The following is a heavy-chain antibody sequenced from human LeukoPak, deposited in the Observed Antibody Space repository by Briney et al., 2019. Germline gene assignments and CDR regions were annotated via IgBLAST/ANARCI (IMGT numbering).Heavy chain of an antibody. CDR2: ISSSSSYI. CDR1: GFTFSSYS. Sequence: GGSLRLSCAASGFTFSSYSMNWVRQAPGKGLEWVSSISSSSSYIYYADSVKGRFTISRDNAKNSLYLQMNSLRAEDTAVYYCAGEGAAAGVMWFDPWGQGTLVTVSS. D-gene: IGHD6-13*01. J-gene: IGHJ5*02. CDR3: AGEGAAAGVMWFDP. V-gene: IGHV3-21*01.